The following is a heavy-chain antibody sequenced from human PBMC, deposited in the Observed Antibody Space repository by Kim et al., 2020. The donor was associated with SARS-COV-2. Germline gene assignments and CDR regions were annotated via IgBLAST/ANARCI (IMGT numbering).Heavy chain of an antibody. CDR3: ARDRVLDNGMDV. J-gene: IGHJ6*02. CDR2: IYYSGTT. V-gene: IGHV4-61*01. CDR1: GGSVSSGSYY. Sequence: SETLSLTCTVSGGSVSSGSYYWSWIRQPPGKGLEYIGYIYYSGTTNYNPSLKSRVTISVDTSKNQFSLKLSSVTAADTAVDYCARDRVLDNGMDVWGQGT. D-gene: IGHD3-9*01.